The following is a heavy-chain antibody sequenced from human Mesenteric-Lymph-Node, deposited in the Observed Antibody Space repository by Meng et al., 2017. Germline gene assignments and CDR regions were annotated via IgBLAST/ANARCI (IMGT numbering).Heavy chain of an antibody. D-gene: IGHD2-21*02. J-gene: IGHJ4*02. Sequence: VELVGSGGDLLQPGGSLGLSCAVSGFTFSSSAMSWVRQAPGKGLEWVSTISGSGGDTFYADSVKGRFTISRDNSKNTLYLQMNSLRDDDTAIYYCARKEVTKANFDYWGQGTLVTVSS. CDR2: ISGSGGDT. V-gene: IGHV3-23*04. CDR1: GFTFSSSA. CDR3: ARKEVTKANFDY.